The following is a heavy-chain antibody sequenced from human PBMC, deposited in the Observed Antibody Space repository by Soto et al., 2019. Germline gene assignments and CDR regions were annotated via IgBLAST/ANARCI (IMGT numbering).Heavy chain of an antibody. J-gene: IGHJ4*02. CDR3: ARSTWFGELPVN. Sequence: GESLKISCKGSGYSFTIYWISWVRQMPGKGLEWMGRIDPSDSYTNYSPSFQGHVTISADKSISTAYLQWSSLKASDTAMYYCARSTWFGELPVNWGQGTLVTVSS. D-gene: IGHD3-10*01. V-gene: IGHV5-10-1*01. CDR1: GYSFTIYW. CDR2: IDPSDSYT.